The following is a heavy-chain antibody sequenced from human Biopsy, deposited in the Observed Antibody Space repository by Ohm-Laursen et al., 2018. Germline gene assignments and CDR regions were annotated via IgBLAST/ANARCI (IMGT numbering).Heavy chain of an antibody. J-gene: IGHJ4*02. Sequence: SLRLSCAASGFTFTSYAMHWVRQAPGKGLEWVAVISYDGSGEYYADSLQGRFIISRDNPKNTVDLQMNSLRAEDTAVYFCARDRWPHVTLLGLVVFDFWGQGSLVTVSS. CDR3: ARDRWPHVTLLGLVVFDF. CDR1: GFTFTSYA. V-gene: IGHV3-30*03. D-gene: IGHD3-3*01. CDR2: ISYDGSGE.